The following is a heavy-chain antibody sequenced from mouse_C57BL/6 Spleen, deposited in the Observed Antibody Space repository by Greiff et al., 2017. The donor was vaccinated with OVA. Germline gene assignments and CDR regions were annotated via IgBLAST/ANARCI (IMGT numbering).Heavy chain of an antibody. V-gene: IGHV1-82*01. CDR2: IYPGDGDT. CDR1: GYAFSSSW. Sequence: VQLQQSGPELVKPGASVKISCKASGYAFSSSWMNWVKQRPGKGLEWIGRIYPGDGDTNYNGKFKGKATLTADKPSSTAYMQLSSLTSEDSAVYFCARSHDGYWDYFDYWGQGTTLTVSS. J-gene: IGHJ2*01. D-gene: IGHD2-3*01. CDR3: ARSHDGYWDYFDY.